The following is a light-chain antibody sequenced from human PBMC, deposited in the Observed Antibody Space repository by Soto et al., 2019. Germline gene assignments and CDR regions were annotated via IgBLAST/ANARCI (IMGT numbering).Light chain of an antibody. V-gene: IGLV3-21*02. CDR3: QVLDSRSDHVV. Sequence: SSELTQPPSVSVAPGQTATITCGGNNIGNKNVHWFQQRPGQAPLLVVYDDRDRPSGIPERFSGSNSGNTATLTISRVEAGDEADYYCQVLDSRSDHVVFGGGTQLTVL. CDR2: DDR. J-gene: IGLJ3*02. CDR1: NIGNKN.